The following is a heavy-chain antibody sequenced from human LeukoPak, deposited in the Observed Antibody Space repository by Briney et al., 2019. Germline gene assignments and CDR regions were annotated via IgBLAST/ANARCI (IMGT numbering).Heavy chain of an antibody. V-gene: IGHV4-38-2*01. CDR3: ARHRSGVVVPAADDAFDI. J-gene: IGHJ3*02. CDR1: GYSISSGYY. D-gene: IGHD2-2*01. CDR2: IYHSGST. Sequence: SETLSLTCAVSGYSISSGYYWGWIRQPPGKVLEWIGSIYHSGSTYYNPSLKSRVTISVDTSKNQFSLKLSSVTAADTAVYYCARHRSGVVVPAADDAFDIWGQGTMVTVSS.